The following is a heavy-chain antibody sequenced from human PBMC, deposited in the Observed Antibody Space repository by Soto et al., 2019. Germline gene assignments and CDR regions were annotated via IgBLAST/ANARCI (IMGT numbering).Heavy chain of an antibody. CDR3: ARDRHDYGDYVPLDY. Sequence: ASVKVSCKASGYTFTSYGISWVRQAPGQGLEWVGWISAYNGNTNYAQKLQGRVTMTTDTSTSTAYMELRSLRSDDTAVYYCARDRHDYGDYVPLDYWGQGTLVTVSS. V-gene: IGHV1-18*01. CDR2: ISAYNGNT. D-gene: IGHD4-17*01. CDR1: GYTFTSYG. J-gene: IGHJ4*02.